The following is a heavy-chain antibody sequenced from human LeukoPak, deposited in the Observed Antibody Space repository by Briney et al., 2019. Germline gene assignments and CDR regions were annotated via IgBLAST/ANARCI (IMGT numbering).Heavy chain of an antibody. D-gene: IGHD3-10*01. CDR3: ARAGDSYGMDV. J-gene: IGHJ6*02. CDR2: ISSSSSYI. Sequence: GGSLRLSCAASGFTFSSYSMDWVRQAPGKGLEWVSSISSSSSYIYYADSVKGRFTISRDNAKNSLYLQMNSLRAEDTAVYYCARAGDSYGMDVWGQGTTVTVSS. CDR1: GFTFSSYS. V-gene: IGHV3-21*01.